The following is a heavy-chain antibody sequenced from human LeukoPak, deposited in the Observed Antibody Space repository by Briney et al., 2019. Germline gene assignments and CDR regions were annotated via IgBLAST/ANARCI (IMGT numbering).Heavy chain of an antibody. V-gene: IGHV4-59*08. CDR2: IYYSGIT. D-gene: IGHD1-1*01. CDR3: AGLPRGTRPPDYFQH. J-gene: IGHJ1*01. CDR1: GGSISSYY. Sequence: PSETLSLTCTVSGGSISSYYWSWIRQPPGKGLEGVGHIYYSGITNYNPSLESRVTVSLDTSKNPFSLKLSSVAAADTAVYYCAGLPRGTRPPDYFQHWGQGTLVTVSS.